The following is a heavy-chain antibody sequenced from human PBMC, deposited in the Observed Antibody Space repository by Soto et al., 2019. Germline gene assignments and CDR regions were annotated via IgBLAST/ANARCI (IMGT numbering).Heavy chain of an antibody. CDR3: ARWLWFGELPPFDP. D-gene: IGHD3-10*01. V-gene: IGHV1-18*01. CDR1: GYTFTSYG. J-gene: IGHJ5*02. CDR2: ISAYNGNT. Sequence: QVQLVQSGAEVKKPGASVKVSCKASGYTFTSYGISWVRQAPGQGLEWMGWISAYNGNTNYAQKLQGRVTMTTDTATSTDDMEQRSLRSDDPAVYYCARWLWFGELPPFDPWGQATLVTVSS.